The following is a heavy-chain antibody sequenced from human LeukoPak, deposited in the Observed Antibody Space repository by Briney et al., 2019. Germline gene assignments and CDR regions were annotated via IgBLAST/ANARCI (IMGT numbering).Heavy chain of an antibody. D-gene: IGHD3-10*01. J-gene: IGHJ5*02. CDR1: GYTFTGYY. CDR2: INPNSGGR. Sequence: ASVKVSCKASGYTFTGYYMHWVRQAPGQGLEWMGWINPNSGGRNYEQKCQVGVTMTRDTSISTADVELSRLRSDHPAVYYCAVSDMVRGAWLDPWGQGTLVTVSS. V-gene: IGHV1-2*02. CDR3: AVSDMVRGAWLDP.